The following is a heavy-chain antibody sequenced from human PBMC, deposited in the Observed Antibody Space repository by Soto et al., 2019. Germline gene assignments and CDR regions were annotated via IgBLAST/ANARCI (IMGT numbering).Heavy chain of an antibody. Sequence: GGSLRLSCAASGFTFSSYGMHWVRQAPGKGLEWVAVISYDGSNKYYADSVKGRFTISRDNSKNTLYLQMNSLRAEDTAVYYCAKDQTRFWSGYSPDYYYYGMDVWGQGTTVTVSS. D-gene: IGHD3-3*01. CDR1: GFTFSSYG. V-gene: IGHV3-30*18. CDR3: AKDQTRFWSGYSPDYYYYGMDV. J-gene: IGHJ6*02. CDR2: ISYDGSNK.